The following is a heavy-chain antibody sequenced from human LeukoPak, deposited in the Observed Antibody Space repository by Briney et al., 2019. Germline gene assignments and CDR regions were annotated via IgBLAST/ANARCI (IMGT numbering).Heavy chain of an antibody. CDR3: VRDGSGYSVS. CDR2: ISYDGSKK. V-gene: IGHV3-30-3*01. J-gene: IGHJ5*02. Sequence: GGSLRLSCAASGFTFSKYPMHWVRQAPGKGLEWVAVISYDGSKKYYAGAVKGRFTISRDNSMHTLYLQMNSLRVEDTAVYYCVRDGSGYSVSWGQGTLVSVSS. D-gene: IGHD5/OR15-5a*01. CDR1: GFTFSKYP.